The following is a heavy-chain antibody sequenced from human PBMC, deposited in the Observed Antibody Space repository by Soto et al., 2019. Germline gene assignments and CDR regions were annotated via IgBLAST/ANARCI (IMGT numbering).Heavy chain of an antibody. V-gene: IGHV3-23*01. J-gene: IGHJ3*02. CDR3: AKDSTTGTTANDAFDI. D-gene: IGHD1-1*01. Sequence: GGSLRLSCAASGFTFSSYTMSWVRQAPGKGLEWVSAISGSGGSTYYADSVKGRFTISRDNSKNTLYLQMNSLRAEDTAVYYCAKDSTTGTTANDAFDIWGQGTMVTVSS. CDR2: ISGSGGST. CDR1: GFTFSSYT.